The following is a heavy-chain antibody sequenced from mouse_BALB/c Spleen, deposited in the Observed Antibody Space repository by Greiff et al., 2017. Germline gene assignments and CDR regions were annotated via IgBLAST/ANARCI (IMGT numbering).Heavy chain of an antibody. CDR1: GFTFSSYA. Sequence: EVQLVESGGGLVKPGGSLKLSCAASGFTFSSYAMSWVRQTPEKRLEWVATISSGGSYTYYPDSVKGRFTISRDNAKNTLYLQMSSLRSEDTAMYYCARPGLRRYYFDYWGQGTTLTVSS. D-gene: IGHD2-4*01. J-gene: IGHJ2*01. CDR2: ISSGGSYT. V-gene: IGHV5-9-3*01. CDR3: ARPGLRRYYFDY.